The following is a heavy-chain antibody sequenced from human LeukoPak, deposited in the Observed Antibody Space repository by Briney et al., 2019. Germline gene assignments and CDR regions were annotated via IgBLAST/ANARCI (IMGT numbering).Heavy chain of an antibody. V-gene: IGHV3-7*01. CDR2: IKQDGSEK. D-gene: IGHD1-1*01. Sequence: AGGSLRLSCAASGFTFSSYWMSWVRQAPGKGLEWVANIKQDGSEKYYVDSVKGRFTISRDNAKNSLYLQMNSPRAEDTAVYYCARVEATTGRNYHYYYMDVWGKGTTVIVSS. CDR3: ARVEATTGRNYHYYYMDV. J-gene: IGHJ6*03. CDR1: GFTFSSYW.